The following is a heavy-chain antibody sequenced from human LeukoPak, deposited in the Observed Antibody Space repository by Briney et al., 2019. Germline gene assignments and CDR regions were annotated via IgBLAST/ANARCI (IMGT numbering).Heavy chain of an antibody. V-gene: IGHV3-53*01. CDR2: IYSGGST. CDR1: GFTVSSNY. Sequence: GGSLRLSCAASGFTVSSNYMSWVRQAPGKGLEWVSVIYSGGSTYYADSVKGRFTISRDNSKNTLYLQMNSLRAGDTAVYYCARGKTSQNIVTRKTYNWFDPWGQGTLVTVSS. J-gene: IGHJ5*02. D-gene: IGHD2/OR15-2a*01. CDR3: ARGKTSQNIVTRKTYNWFDP.